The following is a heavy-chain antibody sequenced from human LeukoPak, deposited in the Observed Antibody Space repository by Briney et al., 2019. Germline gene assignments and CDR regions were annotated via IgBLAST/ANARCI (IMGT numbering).Heavy chain of an antibody. J-gene: IGHJ4*02. V-gene: IGHV3-33*01. CDR3: ARGDQDYGDY. D-gene: IGHD2-2*01. Sequence: GRSLRLSCAASGFTFSSYGMQWVRQAPGKGLERVGVIWYDGSNKYYADSVKGRFTISRDNSKNTLYLQMKRLRAEDTAAYYCARGDQDYGDYGGQGTLVTVSS. CDR1: GFTFSSYG. CDR2: IWYDGSNK.